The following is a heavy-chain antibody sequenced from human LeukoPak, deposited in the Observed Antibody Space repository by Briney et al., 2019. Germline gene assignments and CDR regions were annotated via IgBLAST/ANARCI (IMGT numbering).Heavy chain of an antibody. Sequence: SETLSLTCTVSGGSISSSSYYWGWIRQPPGKGLEWIGSIYYSGSTYYNPSLKSRVTISVDTSKNQFSLKLSSVTAADTAVYYCARDGQVSGFYCSSTSCPSYYYYMDVWGKGTTVTVSS. CDR1: GGSISSSSYY. J-gene: IGHJ6*03. D-gene: IGHD2-2*01. V-gene: IGHV4-39*07. CDR2: IYYSGST. CDR3: ARDGQVSGFYCSSTSCPSYYYYMDV.